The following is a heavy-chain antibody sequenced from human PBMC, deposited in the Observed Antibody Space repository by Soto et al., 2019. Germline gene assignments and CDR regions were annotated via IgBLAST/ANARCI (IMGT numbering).Heavy chain of an antibody. D-gene: IGHD2-21*01. J-gene: IGHJ4*02. Sequence: GGSLRLSCAASEFTFRSYAMHWVRQAAGKGLEWVAVISYDGSNEYYADSVKGRFTIFRDNSKNILFLQMKSLKAGDTAVYYCAKTSSASERDSPGWWGQGTLVTVSS. CDR3: AKTSSASERDSPGW. V-gene: IGHV3-30-3*01. CDR2: ISYDGSNE. CDR1: EFTFRSYA.